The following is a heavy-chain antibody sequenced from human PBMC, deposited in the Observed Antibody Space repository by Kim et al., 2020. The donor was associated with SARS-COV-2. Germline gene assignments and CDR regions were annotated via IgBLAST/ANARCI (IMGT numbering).Heavy chain of an antibody. CDR1: GFTFSSYA. V-gene: IGHV3-33*06. Sequence: GGSLRLSCAASGFTFSSYAMHWVRQAPGKGLEWVAVIWYDGSNKYYADSVKGRFTISRDNSKNTLYLQMNSLSAEDTAVYYCAKASRVSFYLFDYWGQGTLVTVSS. J-gene: IGHJ4*02. CDR2: IWYDGSNK. CDR3: AKASRVSFYLFDY.